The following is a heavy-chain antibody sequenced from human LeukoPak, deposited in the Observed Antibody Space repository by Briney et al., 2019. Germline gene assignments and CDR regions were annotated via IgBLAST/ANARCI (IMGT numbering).Heavy chain of an antibody. V-gene: IGHV4-39*07. CDR1: GGSISSSTYY. Sequence: PSETLSLTCTVSGGSISSSTYYWGWIRQPPGKGLEWIGSIYYSGSTYYNPSLKSRVTMSVDTSKNQFSLKLSSVTAADTAVYYCARGPDDAFDIWGRGTMVTVSS. CDR3: ARGPDDAFDI. J-gene: IGHJ3*02. CDR2: IYYSGST.